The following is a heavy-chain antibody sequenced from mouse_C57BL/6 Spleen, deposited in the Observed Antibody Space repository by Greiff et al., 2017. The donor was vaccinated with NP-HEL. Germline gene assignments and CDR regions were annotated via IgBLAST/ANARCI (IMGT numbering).Heavy chain of an antibody. J-gene: IGHJ4*01. CDR3: ARDRDYYYGSSTRFYAMDY. CDR2: ISYDGSN. CDR1: GYSITSGYY. V-gene: IGHV3-6*01. Sequence: EVQLQQSGPGLVKPSQSLSLTCSVTGYSITSGYYWNWIRQFPGNKLEWMGYISYDGSNNYNPSLKNRISITRDTSKNQFFLKLNSVTTEDTATYYCARDRDYYYGSSTRFYAMDYWGQGTSVTVSS. D-gene: IGHD1-1*01.